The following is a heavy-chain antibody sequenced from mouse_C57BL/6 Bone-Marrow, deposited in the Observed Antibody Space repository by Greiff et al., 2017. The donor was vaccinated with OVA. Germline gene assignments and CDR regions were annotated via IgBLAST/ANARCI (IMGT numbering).Heavy chain of an antibody. J-gene: IGHJ4*01. V-gene: IGHV1-59*01. CDR2: IDPSDSYT. CDR1: GYTFTSYW. Sequence: QVQLQQPGAELVRPGTSVKLSCKASGYTFTSYWMHWVKQRPGQGLEWIGVIDPSDSYTNYNQKFKGKATLTVDTSSSTAYMQLSSLTSEDSAVYYCEREIACAMDYWGQGTSVTVSS. CDR3: EREIACAMDY.